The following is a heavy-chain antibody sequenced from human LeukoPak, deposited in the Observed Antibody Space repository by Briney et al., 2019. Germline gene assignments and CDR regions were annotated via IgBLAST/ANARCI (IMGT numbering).Heavy chain of an antibody. CDR1: GGSFSGYY. CDR3: ARGILTGYYQFDY. D-gene: IGHD3-9*01. V-gene: IGHV4-59*01. Sequence: PSETLSLTCAVYGGSFSGYYWSWIRQPPGKGLEWIGYIYYSGSTNYNPSLKSRVTISVDTSKSQFSLKLSSVTAADTAVYYCARGILTGYYQFDYWGQGTLVTVSS. J-gene: IGHJ4*02. CDR2: IYYSGST.